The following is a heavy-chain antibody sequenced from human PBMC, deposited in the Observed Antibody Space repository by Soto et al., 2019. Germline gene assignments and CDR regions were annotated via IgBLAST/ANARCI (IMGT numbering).Heavy chain of an antibody. CDR2: ILYDGSNK. Sequence: QVQLVESGGGVVQPGRSLRLSCAASGFTFSSYAMHWVRQAPGKGLEGVAVILYDGSNKYYADSVKGRFTISRDNSKNTLYLQMNSLRAEDTAVYYCARGSYYYDSSGHYGMDVWGQGTTVTVSS. V-gene: IGHV3-30-3*01. CDR1: GFTFSSYA. CDR3: ARGSYYYDSSGHYGMDV. D-gene: IGHD3-22*01. J-gene: IGHJ6*02.